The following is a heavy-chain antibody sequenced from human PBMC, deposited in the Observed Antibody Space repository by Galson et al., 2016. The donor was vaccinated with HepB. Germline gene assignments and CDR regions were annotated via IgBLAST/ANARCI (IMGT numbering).Heavy chain of an antibody. Sequence: SVKVSCKASGYIFTSQYIHRVRQAPGQGLEWMGVINPSGGSTNYAQKFQGRFTMTSDTSTSSVYMELSSLRSEDTAVYYCARRSRDYYHGMDVWGQGTTVTVSS. V-gene: IGHV1-46*01. J-gene: IGHJ6*02. CDR1: GYIFTSQY. CDR2: INPSGGST. CDR3: ARRSRDYYHGMDV.